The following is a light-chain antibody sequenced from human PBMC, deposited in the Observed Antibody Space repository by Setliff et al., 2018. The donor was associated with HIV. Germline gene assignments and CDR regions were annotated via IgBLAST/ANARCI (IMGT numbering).Light chain of an antibody. CDR2: GNT. Sequence: QSVLAQPPSVSGAPGQRVTISCTGSSSNIGAGYDVHWYQQVPGTAPKVLVHGNTNRPSGVPDRFSGSKSGISASLAITGLQAEDEADYYCQSYDSSLSGYVFGTGTKVTVL. J-gene: IGLJ1*01. CDR3: QSYDSSLSGYV. V-gene: IGLV1-40*01. CDR1: SSNIGAGYD.